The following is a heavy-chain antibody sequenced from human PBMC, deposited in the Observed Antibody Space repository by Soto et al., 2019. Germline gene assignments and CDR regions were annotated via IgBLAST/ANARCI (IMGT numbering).Heavy chain of an antibody. Sequence: GGSLRLSCAASGFTFSSYDMNWVRQATGKGLEWVSAIGTAGDTYYPGSVKGRFTISRENVKNSLYLQMNSLRAGDTAVYYCARERIATISYYYYGMDVWGQGTTVTVSS. D-gene: IGHD5-12*01. CDR2: IGTAGDT. V-gene: IGHV3-13*01. CDR1: GFTFSSYD. CDR3: ARERIATISYYYYGMDV. J-gene: IGHJ6*02.